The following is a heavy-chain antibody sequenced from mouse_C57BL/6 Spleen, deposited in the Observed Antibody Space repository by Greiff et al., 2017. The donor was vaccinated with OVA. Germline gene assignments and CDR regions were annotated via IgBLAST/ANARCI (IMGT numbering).Heavy chain of an antibody. CDR2: INPNNGGT. J-gene: IGHJ4*01. D-gene: IGHD1-2*01. Sequence: VQLQQSGPELVKPGASVKISCKASGYTFTDYYMNWVKQSHGKSLEWIGDINPNNGGTSYNQKFKGKATLTVDKSSSTAYMELRSLTSEDSAVYYCARTAGGMDYWGQGTSVTVSS. V-gene: IGHV1-26*01. CDR1: GYTFTDYY. CDR3: ARTAGGMDY.